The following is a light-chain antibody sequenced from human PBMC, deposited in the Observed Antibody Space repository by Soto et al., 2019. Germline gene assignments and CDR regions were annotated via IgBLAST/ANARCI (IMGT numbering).Light chain of an antibody. Sequence: DIQLTQSPSSLSASLGDRVTITCRASQTPSIYLNWYQQKPGKAPNLLIYASSNLQSGVPSRFSGRGSGTDFTLTISSLQPEDSATYYCQQSYSGPPTFGQGTKVEI. J-gene: IGKJ1*01. CDR3: QQSYSGPPT. CDR2: ASS. V-gene: IGKV1-39*01. CDR1: QTPSIY.